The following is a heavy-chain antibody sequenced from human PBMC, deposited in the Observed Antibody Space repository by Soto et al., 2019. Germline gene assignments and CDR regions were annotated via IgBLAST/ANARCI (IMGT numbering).Heavy chain of an antibody. J-gene: IGHJ5*02. CDR1: GYTFIGYY. CDR2: LNPRSGDT. CDR3: GRAGVGATPLGWFDP. D-gene: IGHD1-26*01. V-gene: IGHV1-2*06. Sequence: QVQLVQSGAEVKKPGASVKVSCKASGYTFIGYYIHWVRQAPGQGLEWMGRLNPRSGDTTYAQKFQGRLTMTRDTSISTAYMELSSLRSYDTAVYYCGRAGVGATPLGWFDPWGQGSLVTVSS.